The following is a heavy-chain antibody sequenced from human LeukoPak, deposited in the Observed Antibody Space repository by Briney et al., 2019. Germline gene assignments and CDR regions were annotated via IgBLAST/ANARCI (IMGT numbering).Heavy chain of an antibody. CDR1: GGSISSSSYY. Sequence: SETLSLTCTVSGGSISSSSYYWGWIRQPPGKGLEWIGSIYYSGSTYYNPSLKSRVTISVDTSKNQFSLKLSSVTAADTAVYYCARGARLNGYSSGWQYPVTPFRPFDPWGQGTLVTVSS. V-gene: IGHV4-39*07. CDR3: ARGARLNGYSSGWQYPVTPFRPFDP. J-gene: IGHJ5*02. CDR2: IYYSGST. D-gene: IGHD6-19*01.